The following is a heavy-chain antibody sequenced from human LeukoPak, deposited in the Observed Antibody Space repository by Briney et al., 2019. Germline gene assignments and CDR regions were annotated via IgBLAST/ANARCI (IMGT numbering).Heavy chain of an antibody. Sequence: GESLKTSCKGSGYNFSSNWIAWVRQMPGKGLEWMGIIYPGDSDTRYSPSFQGQVTFSADKSINTAYLQWSNLKASDTAMYYCARHKQPLGANDYWGQGTLVTVSS. CDR2: IYPGDSDT. V-gene: IGHV5-51*01. CDR1: GYNFSSNW. J-gene: IGHJ4*02. CDR3: ARHKQPLGANDY. D-gene: IGHD4/OR15-4a*01.